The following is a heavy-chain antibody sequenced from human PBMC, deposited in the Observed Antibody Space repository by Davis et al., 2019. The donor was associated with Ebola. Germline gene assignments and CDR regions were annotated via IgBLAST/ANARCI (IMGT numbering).Heavy chain of an antibody. CDR1: GYSFTSYW. CDR2: IYPGDSDT. CDR3: AKLRTYREAWFDP. Sequence: PGGSLRLSCKGSGYSFTSYWIGWVRQMPGKGLEWMGIIYPGDSDTRYSPSFQGQVIISADKSISTAYLQWSSLKASDTAMYYCAKLRTYREAWFDPWGQGTLVTVSS. J-gene: IGHJ5*02. D-gene: IGHD5-18*01. V-gene: IGHV5-51*01.